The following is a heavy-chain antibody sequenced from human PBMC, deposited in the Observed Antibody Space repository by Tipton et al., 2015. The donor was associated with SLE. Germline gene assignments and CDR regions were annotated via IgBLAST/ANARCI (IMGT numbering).Heavy chain of an antibody. V-gene: IGHV4-31*02. CDR2: IYYSGST. J-gene: IGHJ5*02. CDR1: GGSISSGGYY. CDR3: ARYSYDYGGGNWFDP. D-gene: IGHD4-23*01. Sequence: LRLSCTVSGGSISSGGYYWSWIRQHPGKGLEWIGYIYYSGSTYYNPSLKSRVTISVDTSKNQFSLKLSSVTAADTAVYYCARYSYDYGGGNWFDPWGQGTLVTVSS.